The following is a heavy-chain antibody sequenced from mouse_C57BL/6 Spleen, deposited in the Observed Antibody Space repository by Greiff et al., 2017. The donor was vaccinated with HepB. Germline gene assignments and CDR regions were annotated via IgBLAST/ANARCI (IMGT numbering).Heavy chain of an antibody. CDR1: GFTFSDYG. CDR3: ARRGWDLYYAMDY. Sequence: EVQLVESGGGLVKPGGSLKLSCAASGFTFSDYGMHWVRQAPEKGLEWVAYISSGSSTIYYADTVKGRFTISRDNAKNTRFLQMTSLGSEDTAMYYGARRGWDLYYAMDYWGQGTSVTVSS. V-gene: IGHV5-17*01. J-gene: IGHJ4*01. CDR2: ISSGSSTI. D-gene: IGHD4-1*01.